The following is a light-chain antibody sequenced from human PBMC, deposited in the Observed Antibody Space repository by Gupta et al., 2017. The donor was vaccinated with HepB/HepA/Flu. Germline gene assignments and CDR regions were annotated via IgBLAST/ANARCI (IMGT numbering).Light chain of an antibody. CDR1: SSNIDSNP. V-gene: IGLV1-44*01. CDR2: SND. CDR3: AAWDDSLNGWV. Sequence: QSVLTQPPSASGPPGQRVTISRSGGSSNIDSNPVHWHQQLPGMAPKVLINSNDKRPSGVPDRCSGSKSGTTASRAISGLQSEDEADDFCAAWDDSLNGWVFGGGTKLTVL. J-gene: IGLJ3*02.